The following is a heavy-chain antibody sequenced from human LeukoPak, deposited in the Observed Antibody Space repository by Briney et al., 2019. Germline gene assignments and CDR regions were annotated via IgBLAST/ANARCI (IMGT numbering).Heavy chain of an antibody. Sequence: PLASVKVSCKASGYTFTSYYMHCVRQAPGQGLEWMGIINPSGGSTSYAQKFQGRVTMTRDTSTSTVYMELSSLRSEDTAVYYCARGHPLGATYDAFDIWGQGTMVTVSS. CDR2: INPSGGST. V-gene: IGHV1-46*01. CDR3: ARGHPLGATYDAFDI. J-gene: IGHJ3*02. D-gene: IGHD4/OR15-4a*01. CDR1: GYTFTSYY.